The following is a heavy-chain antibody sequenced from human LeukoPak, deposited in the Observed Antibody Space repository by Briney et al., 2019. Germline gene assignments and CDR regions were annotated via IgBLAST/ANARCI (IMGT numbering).Heavy chain of an antibody. V-gene: IGHV3-30*03. CDR2: ISYDGSNK. D-gene: IGHD5-24*01. Sequence: PGGSLRLSCAASGFTFSSYGMHWVRQAPGKGLEWVAVISYDGSNKYYADSVKGRFTISRDNSKNTLYLQMNSLRAEDTAVYYCAREEEMATIPLFDYWGQGTLVTVSS. CDR1: GFTFSSYG. J-gene: IGHJ4*02. CDR3: AREEEMATIPLFDY.